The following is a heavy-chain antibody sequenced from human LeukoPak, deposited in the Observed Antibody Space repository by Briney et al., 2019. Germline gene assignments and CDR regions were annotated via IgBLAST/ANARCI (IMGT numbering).Heavy chain of an antibody. J-gene: IGHJ3*02. CDR3: ARRVLRYFDWSPGAFDI. V-gene: IGHV4-59*08. CDR1: GGSFSRYF. CDR2: IDHSGST. Sequence: SETLSLTCTVSGGSFSRYFWTWIRQTPGKGLEWIGYIDHSGSTNYSPSLQSRVTISVDTSKNQFSLKLSSVTAADTAVYYCARRVLRYFDWSPGAFDIWGQGTMVTVSS. D-gene: IGHD3-9*01.